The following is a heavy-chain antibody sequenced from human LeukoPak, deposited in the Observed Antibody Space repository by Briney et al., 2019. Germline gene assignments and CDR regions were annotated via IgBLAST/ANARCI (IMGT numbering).Heavy chain of an antibody. CDR2: ISSSSSYI. J-gene: IGHJ4*02. Sequence: GGFLRLSCAASGFIFSRYAMSWVRQAPGKGLEWVSSISSSSSYIYYADSVKGRFTISRDNAKNSLYLQMNSLRAEDTAVYYCARDRLSSWYSRYFDYWGQGTLVTVSS. V-gene: IGHV3-21*01. D-gene: IGHD6-13*01. CDR1: GFIFSRYA. CDR3: ARDRLSSWYSRYFDY.